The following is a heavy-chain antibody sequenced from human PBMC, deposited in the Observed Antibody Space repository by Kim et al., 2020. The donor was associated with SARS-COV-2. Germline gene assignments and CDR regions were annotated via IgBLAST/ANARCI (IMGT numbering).Heavy chain of an antibody. CDR3: ARDQASGETWYFDL. V-gene: IGHV4-30-2*04. J-gene: IGHJ2*01. D-gene: IGHD3-10*01. Sequence: PSLKNRVTISVDTSKNQFSLKLSSVTAADTAVYYCARDQASGETWYFDLWGRGTLVTVSS.